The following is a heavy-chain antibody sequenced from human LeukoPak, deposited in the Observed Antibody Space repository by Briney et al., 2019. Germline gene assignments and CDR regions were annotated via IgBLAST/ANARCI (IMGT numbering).Heavy chain of an antibody. Sequence: SETLSLTCTVPGGSISSYYWSWIRQPAGKGLEWIGHIYTSGSTKYNPSLKSRVTISLDKSENQFSLKLSSVTAADTAVYYCAGDGYRTSWYYYWGQGTLVTVSS. J-gene: IGHJ4*02. CDR1: GGSISSYY. CDR3: AGDGYRTSWYYY. CDR2: IYTSGST. D-gene: IGHD6-13*01. V-gene: IGHV4-4*07.